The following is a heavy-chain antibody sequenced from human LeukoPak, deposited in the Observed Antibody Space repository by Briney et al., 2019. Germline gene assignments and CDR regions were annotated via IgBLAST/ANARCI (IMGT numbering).Heavy chain of an antibody. CDR3: ARALRGSYFMDY. V-gene: IGHV4-61*02. Sequence: SQTLSLTCTVSGGSISSGSHHWSWIRQPPGKGLEWIGRIYTSGSTNYNPSLKSRVPISVDTSKNQFSLKLSSVTAADTAVYYCARALRGSYFMDYWGQGTLVTVSS. J-gene: IGHJ4*02. CDR1: GGSISSGSHH. D-gene: IGHD1-26*01. CDR2: IYTSGST.